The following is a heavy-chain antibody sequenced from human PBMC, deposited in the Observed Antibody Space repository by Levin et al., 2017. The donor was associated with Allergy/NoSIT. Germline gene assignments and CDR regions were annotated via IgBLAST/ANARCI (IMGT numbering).Heavy chain of an antibody. D-gene: IGHD2-8*01. CDR2: IIPIFGTA. V-gene: IGHV1-69*13. CDR3: AREGCTNGVCQHYFDY. Sequence: SVKVSCKASGGTFSSYAISWVRQAPGQGLEWMGGIIPIFGTANYAQKFQGRVTITADESTSTAYMELSSLRSEDTAVYYCAREGCTNGVCQHYFDYWGQGTLVTVSS. CDR1: GGTFSSYA. J-gene: IGHJ4*02.